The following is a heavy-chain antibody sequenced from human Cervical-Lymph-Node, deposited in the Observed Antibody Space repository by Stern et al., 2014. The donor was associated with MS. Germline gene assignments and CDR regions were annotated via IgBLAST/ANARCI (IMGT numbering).Heavy chain of an antibody. J-gene: IGHJ4*02. D-gene: IGHD6-19*01. CDR2: IYHTGAT. CDR1: GDSITGSYW. CDR3: ARGPSSRAAIRSLQWHFKY. Sequence: QVQLQESGPGLVKPSETLSLTCAVSGDSITGSYWWRWVRQPPGKGLEWIGGIYHTGATTVGPSLNGLLTMPVDKPKHEFSLKLTSVTAADTAVYYCARGPSSRAAIRSLQWHFKYWGQGTLVTVSS. V-gene: IGHV4-4*02.